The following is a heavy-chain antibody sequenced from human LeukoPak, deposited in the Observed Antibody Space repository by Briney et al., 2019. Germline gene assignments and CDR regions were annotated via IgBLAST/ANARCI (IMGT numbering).Heavy chain of an antibody. Sequence: AGGSLRLSCAASGFTFSSYWMHWVRQAPGKGLVWVSRINDEGSNTAYADSVKGRFAISRDNAKNTVYLQMNSLRAEDTAAYYCARVIRWFDPWGQGTLVTVSS. V-gene: IGHV3-74*01. CDR2: INDEGSNT. CDR3: ARVIRWFDP. J-gene: IGHJ5*02. CDR1: GFTFSSYW.